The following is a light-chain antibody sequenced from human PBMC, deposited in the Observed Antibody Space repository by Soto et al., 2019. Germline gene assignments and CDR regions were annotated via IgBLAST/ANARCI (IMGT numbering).Light chain of an antibody. V-gene: IGKV3-20*01. CDR2: GAS. CDR3: QQYGSSPPT. CDR1: QSISRY. J-gene: IGKJ1*01. Sequence: IFLTQYPCTLSLSPGVRTTLSCRASQSISRYLAWYQQKPGQGPRLLIYGASSRATGTPDRFSGSGSGTDFTLTINRLEPEDFALYYCQQYGSSPPTLGQGTKVNIK.